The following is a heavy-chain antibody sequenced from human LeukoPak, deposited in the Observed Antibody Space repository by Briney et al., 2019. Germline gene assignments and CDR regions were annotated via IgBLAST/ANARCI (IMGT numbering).Heavy chain of an antibody. J-gene: IGHJ6*02. CDR3: ARYLFAYDTSAQGGMGV. D-gene: IGHD3-22*01. Sequence: HTGGSLRLSCAASGFTFSSYAMSWVRQAPGKGLEWVGVIRSKAHGGTTQYAASVMGRFSISRDDSNYIAYLQMNSLKAEDTAVYYCARYLFAYDTSAQGGMGVWGQGTTVTVSS. CDR2: IRSKAHGGTT. CDR1: GFTFSSYA. V-gene: IGHV3-49*04.